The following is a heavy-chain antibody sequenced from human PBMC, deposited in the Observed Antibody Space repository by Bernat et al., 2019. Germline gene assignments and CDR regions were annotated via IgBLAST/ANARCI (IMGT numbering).Heavy chain of an antibody. V-gene: IGHV3-48*03. CDR3: ARDSLDGGDCWDV. CDR1: GFTLSSYE. Sequence: EVQLVESGGGLAQPGGSLRLSCAASGFTLSSYEMKWVRQAPGKGLEWVSYISSSGSTTDYADSVKGRFTISRDNAENSLYLQMNSLRAEDTAIYYCARDSLDGGDCWDVWGQGTTVTVSS. CDR2: ISSSGSTT. J-gene: IGHJ6*02. D-gene: IGHD2-21*02.